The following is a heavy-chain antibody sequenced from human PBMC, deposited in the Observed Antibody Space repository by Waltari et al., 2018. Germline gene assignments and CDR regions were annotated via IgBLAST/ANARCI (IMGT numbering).Heavy chain of an antibody. Sequence: VQLLESGRGLVQSGGSLRLSCEASGFTFRTYAMTWVRQAPGKGVEWVSVISGSGGSTDYADSVKGRFTISRDNSKNTLYLQMNNLRVEDTAVYYCASSLYGDYTQIWGRVFDYWGQGTLVTVSS. J-gene: IGHJ4*02. CDR3: ASSLYGDYTQIWGRVFDY. CDR1: GFTFRTYA. CDR2: ISGSGGST. V-gene: IGHV3-23*01. D-gene: IGHD4-17*01.